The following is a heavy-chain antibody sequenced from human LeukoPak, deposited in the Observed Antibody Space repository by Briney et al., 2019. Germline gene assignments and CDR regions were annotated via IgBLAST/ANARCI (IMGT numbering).Heavy chain of an antibody. Sequence: GGSLRLSCAVSGFXFRDAAMTWVRQAPGKGLEWVSLISSSGNNAYYADSVKGRFTISRGNSKNTLSLQMNSLRVEDTAIYYCAKDIQLSTWGLGTMVTVSS. D-gene: IGHD5-24*01. V-gene: IGHV3-23*01. J-gene: IGHJ3*01. CDR3: AKDIQLST. CDR1: GFXFRDAA. CDR2: ISSSGNNA.